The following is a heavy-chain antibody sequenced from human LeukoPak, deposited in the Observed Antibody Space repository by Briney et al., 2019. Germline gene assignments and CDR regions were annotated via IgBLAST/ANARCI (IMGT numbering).Heavy chain of an antibody. CDR1: GYTFTSYG. Sequence: GASVKVSCKASGYTFTSYGISWVRQAPGQGLVWMGWISAYNGKTNYAQKLQGRVTMTTDTSTSTAYMELRSLRSDDTAVYYCARDLPGHYDFWSGYYPKIDYWGQGTLVTVSS. CDR3: ARDLPGHYDFWSGYYPKIDY. J-gene: IGHJ4*02. CDR2: ISAYNGKT. V-gene: IGHV1-18*01. D-gene: IGHD3-3*01.